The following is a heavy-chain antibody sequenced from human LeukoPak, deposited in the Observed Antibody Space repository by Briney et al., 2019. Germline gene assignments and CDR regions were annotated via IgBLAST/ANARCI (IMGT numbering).Heavy chain of an antibody. J-gene: IGHJ4*02. CDR2: IYYSGST. V-gene: IGHV4-61*08. CDR1: GGSISSGDYY. D-gene: IGHD5-18*01. CDR3: AREGSYGTDY. Sequence: SETLSLTCTVPGGSISSGDYYWSWIRQPPGKGLEWIGYIYYSGSTHYNPSLKSRVTISVDTSKNQFSLKLSSVTAADTAVYYCAREGSYGTDYWGQGTLVTVSS.